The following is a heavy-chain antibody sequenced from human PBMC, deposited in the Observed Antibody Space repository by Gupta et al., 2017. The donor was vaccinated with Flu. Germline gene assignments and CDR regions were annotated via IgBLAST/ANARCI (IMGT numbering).Heavy chain of an antibody. CDR1: GGSFSVYY. CDR2: INHSGIT. D-gene: IGHD3-10*01. Sequence: QVQLQQWGAGLLKPSETLSLTCVVYGGSFSVYYWSWIRQPPGNGLGWIGEINHSGITNYNPSLKSLDTISVDTSKNQFSLKFSYVTAAATDVYYCARGGVGYYGSGSYQPGMDVWGQGTTVTVSS. V-gene: IGHV4-34*01. CDR3: ARGGVGYYGSGSYQPGMDV. J-gene: IGHJ6*02.